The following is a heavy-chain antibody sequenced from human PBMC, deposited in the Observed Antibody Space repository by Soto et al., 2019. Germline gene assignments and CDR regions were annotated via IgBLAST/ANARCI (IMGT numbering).Heavy chain of an antibody. J-gene: IGHJ6*02. CDR3: ARGAPRYSSGGTVAATNWGYYYYYGMDV. Sequence: SETLSLTCSVSGDSSSTYYWGWIRQPPGKGLEWIGYINYSGRTNHNPSLKSRVTTSVDTSKNQFSLKLSSVTAADTAVYYCARGAPRYSSGGTVAATNWGYYYYYGMDVWGQGTTVTVSS. CDR1: GDSSSTYY. CDR2: INYSGRT. V-gene: IGHV4-59*01. D-gene: IGHD6-25*01.